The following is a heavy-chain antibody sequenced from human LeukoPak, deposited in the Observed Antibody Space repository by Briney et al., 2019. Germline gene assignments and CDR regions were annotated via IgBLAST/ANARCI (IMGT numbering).Heavy chain of an antibody. V-gene: IGHV4-4*02. CDR1: GGSISSSNW. CDR2: IYHSGST. D-gene: IGHD3-10*01. Sequence: PSETLSLTCAVSGGSISSSNWWSWVRQPPGKGLEWIGEIYHSGSTNYNPSLKSRVTISVDKSKNQFSLKLSSVTAADTAVYYCAASKKYGSGSYYVYYMDVWGKGTTVTISS. J-gene: IGHJ6*03. CDR3: AASKKYGSGSYYVYYMDV.